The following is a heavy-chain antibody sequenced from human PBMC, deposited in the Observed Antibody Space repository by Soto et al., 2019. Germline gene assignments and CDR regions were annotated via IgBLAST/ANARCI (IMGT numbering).Heavy chain of an antibody. CDR3: VRKGDAFDI. CDR1: GFTLSRYD. J-gene: IGHJ3*02. V-gene: IGHV3-13*01. Sequence: GSLRLSCAAPGFTLSRYDMHWVRQVTGTSLEWVSAIDTAGDTYYAGSVKGRFTISRENAKNSLYLQMNSLRVGDTAVYYCVRKGDAFDIWGPGTMVTVSS. CDR2: IDTAGDT.